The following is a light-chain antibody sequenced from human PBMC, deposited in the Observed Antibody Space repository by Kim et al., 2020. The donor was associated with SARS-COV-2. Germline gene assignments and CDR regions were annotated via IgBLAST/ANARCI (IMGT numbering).Light chain of an antibody. Sequence: SDALGERASRSCRASQSVSSNLAWFQQKPGQAPRLLMFGASTRATGIPARFSGSGSGTEFTLTISGLQSEDFAVYYCQQYNNWRTFGQGTKVEIK. CDR2: GAS. CDR3: QQYNNWRT. V-gene: IGKV3-15*01. J-gene: IGKJ1*01. CDR1: QSVSSN.